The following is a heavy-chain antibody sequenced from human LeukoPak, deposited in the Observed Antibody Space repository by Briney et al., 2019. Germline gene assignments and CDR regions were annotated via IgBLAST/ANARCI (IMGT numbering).Heavy chain of an antibody. CDR2: ISGSSGII. D-gene: IGHD6-13*01. CDR1: GFTFNTYT. V-gene: IGHV3-48*01. CDR3: ARETSSSWADRFDY. J-gene: IGHJ4*02. Sequence: PGGSLRLSCGASGFTFNTYTMNWVRQAPGKGLEWVSYISGSSGIIDYADSVRGRFTISRDNAKNSLYLQMNSLRAEDTAVYYCARETSSSWADRFDYWGQGTLVTVSS.